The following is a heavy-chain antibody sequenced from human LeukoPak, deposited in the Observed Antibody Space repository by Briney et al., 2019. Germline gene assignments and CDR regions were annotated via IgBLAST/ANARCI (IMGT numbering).Heavy chain of an antibody. CDR1: GFTFSAYA. CDR3: ARGWYPFDY. Sequence: GGSLRLSCAASGFTFSAYAMSWVRQAPEKGLEWVSGISGSGGSTYNADSVKGRFSISRDNSKNTLYLQMNSLRAEDTAVYYCARGWYPFDYWGQGTLVTVSS. CDR2: ISGSGGST. V-gene: IGHV3-23*01. J-gene: IGHJ4*02. D-gene: IGHD6-13*01.